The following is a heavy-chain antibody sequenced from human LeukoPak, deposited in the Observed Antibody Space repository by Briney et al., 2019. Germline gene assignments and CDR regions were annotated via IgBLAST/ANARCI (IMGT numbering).Heavy chain of an antibody. CDR2: IHHTGGT. CDR3: ARGASSLGRSTYFDY. J-gene: IGHJ4*02. V-gene: IGHV4-39*07. CDR1: GGSIIGNSTAY. Sequence: SETLSLTCTVSGGSIIGNSTAYWGWVRQTPGKGLEWIATIHHTGGTYVNPSLKRRVTISVDTSKNQFSLKLSSVTAADTAVYYCARGASSLGRSTYFDYWGQGTLVTVSS. D-gene: IGHD7-27*01.